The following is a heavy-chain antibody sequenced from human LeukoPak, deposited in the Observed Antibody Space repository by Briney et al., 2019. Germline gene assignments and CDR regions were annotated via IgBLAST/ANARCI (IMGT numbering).Heavy chain of an antibody. CDR1: GYTFTSYY. CDR3: ARDVGWLEETAYYYYGMDV. CDR2: INPSGGST. V-gene: IGHV1-46*01. D-gene: IGHD5-24*01. J-gene: IGHJ6*02. Sequence: ASVKVSCKASGYTFTSYYMHWVRQAPGQGLEWMGIINPSGGSTSYAQKFQGRVTMTRDTSTSTVYMELSSLRSEDTAVYYCARDVGWLEETAYYYYGMDVWGQGTTVTVSS.